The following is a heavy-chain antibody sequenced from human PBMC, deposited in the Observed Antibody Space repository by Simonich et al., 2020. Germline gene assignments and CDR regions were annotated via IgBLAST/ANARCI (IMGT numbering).Heavy chain of an antibody. J-gene: IGHJ6*02. V-gene: IGHV3-7*01. CDR3: ARDTAMVRDYYYYGMDV. CDR2: IKQDGSEK. D-gene: IGHD5-18*01. CDR1: GFTFSSYW. Sequence: EVQLVESGGGLVQPGGSLRLSCAASGFTFSSYWMSWVRQAPGKGLEWVANIKQDGSEKYYVDSVKGRFTISRDNAKNSLYLQMNSLRAEDTAVYYCARDTAMVRDYYYYGMDVGGQGTTVT.